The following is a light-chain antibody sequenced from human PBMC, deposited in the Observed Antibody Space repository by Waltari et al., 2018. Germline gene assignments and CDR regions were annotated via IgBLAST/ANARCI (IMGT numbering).Light chain of an antibody. CDR3: QSYDTNLRAV. Sequence: WCHQLPGTAPRLLISDVYRRASGVPDRFSASKSGSLASRAISGLQAEDEADYYCQSYDTNLRAVFGGGTRLTVL. J-gene: IGLJ3*02. V-gene: IGLV1-40*01. CDR2: DVY.